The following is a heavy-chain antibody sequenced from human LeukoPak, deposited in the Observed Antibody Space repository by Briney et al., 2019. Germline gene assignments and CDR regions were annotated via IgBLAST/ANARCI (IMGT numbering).Heavy chain of an antibody. D-gene: IGHD7-27*01. CDR3: GRGHWGLDY. CDR2: ISQTGDDT. J-gene: IGHJ4*02. Sequence: GGPLRLSCAASGFTFSESYMTWIRQAPGKGLELVSYISQTGDDTYYVDSVKGRFTISRDNAKNSLYLQMNSLRAEDTAIYYCGRGHWGLDYWGQGTLVTVSS. V-gene: IGHV3-11*04. CDR1: GFTFSESY.